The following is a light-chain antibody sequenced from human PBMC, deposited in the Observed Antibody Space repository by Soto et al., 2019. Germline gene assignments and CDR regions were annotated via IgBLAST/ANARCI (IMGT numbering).Light chain of an antibody. CDR2: EGS. V-gene: IGLV2-23*01. CDR1: SSDVGSYNL. J-gene: IGLJ1*01. CDR3: CSYAGSSTSLYV. Sequence: SVLTQPASVSGSPGQSITISCTGTSSDVGSYNLVSWYQQHPGKAPKLMIYEGSKRPSGVSNRFSGSKSGNTASLTISGLQAEDEADYYCCSYAGSSTSLYVFGTGTKSPS.